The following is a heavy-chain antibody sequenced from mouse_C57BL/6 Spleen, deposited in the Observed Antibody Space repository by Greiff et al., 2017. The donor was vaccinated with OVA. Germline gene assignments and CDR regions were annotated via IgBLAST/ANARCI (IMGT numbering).Heavy chain of an antibody. Sequence: VKQSHGKSLEWIGDINPNNGGTSYNQKFKGKATLTVDKSSSTAYMELRSLTSEDSAVYYCARGGYEAMDYWGQGTSVTVSS. CDR3: ARGGYEAMDY. D-gene: IGHD2-10*02. CDR2: INPNNGGT. V-gene: IGHV1-26*01. J-gene: IGHJ4*01.